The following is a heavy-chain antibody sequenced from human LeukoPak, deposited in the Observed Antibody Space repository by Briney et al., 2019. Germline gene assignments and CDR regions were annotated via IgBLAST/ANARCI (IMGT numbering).Heavy chain of an antibody. Sequence: GGSLRLSCAASGFTFSSYAMSWVRQAPGKGLEWVSAISGSGGSTYYADSVKGRFTISRDNSKNTLYLQMNSLRAEDTAVYYGAEDPIGPHRDIEVGRDYWGQGTLVTVSS. CDR1: GFTFSSYA. CDR3: AEDPIGPHRDIEVGRDY. J-gene: IGHJ4*02. D-gene: IGHD2-21*01. V-gene: IGHV3-23*01. CDR2: ISGSGGST.